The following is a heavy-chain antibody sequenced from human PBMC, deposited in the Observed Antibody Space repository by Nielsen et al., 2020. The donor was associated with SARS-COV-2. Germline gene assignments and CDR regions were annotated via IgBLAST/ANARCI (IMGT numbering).Heavy chain of an antibody. CDR2: IYYSGST. J-gene: IGHJ6*02. CDR1: GGSISSGGYY. Sequence: SETLSLTCTVSGGSISSGGYYWSWIRQPPGKGLEWIGYIYYSGSTNYNPSLKSRVTISVDTSKNQFSLKPSSVTAADTAVYYCARDLIPDYYYGMDVWGQGTTVTVSS. V-gene: IGHV4-61*08. D-gene: IGHD2-21*01. CDR3: ARDLIPDYYYGMDV.